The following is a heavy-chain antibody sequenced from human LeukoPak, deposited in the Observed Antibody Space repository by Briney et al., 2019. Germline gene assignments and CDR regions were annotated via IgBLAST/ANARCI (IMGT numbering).Heavy chain of an antibody. J-gene: IGHJ4*02. CDR2: INTDGSDR. CDR1: GFTFSSNY. Sequence: QPGRSLRLSCAASGFTFSSNYMHWVRQAPGKGLVWVSRINTDGSDRTHADFVKGRFTISRDNAKNTLYLEMNSLRAEDTAVYYCARALRSPGDSGLDYWGQGALVTVSS. CDR3: ARALRSPGDSGLDY. V-gene: IGHV3-74*03. D-gene: IGHD3-10*01.